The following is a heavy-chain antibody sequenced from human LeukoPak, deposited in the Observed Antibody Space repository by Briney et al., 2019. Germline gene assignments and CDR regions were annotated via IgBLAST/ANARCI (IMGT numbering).Heavy chain of an antibody. CDR2: IYYSGST. Sequence: SETLSLTCTVSGGSISSSSYYWGWIRQPPGKGLEWIGSIYYSGSTYYNPSLKSRVTISVDTSKNQFSLKLSSVTAADTAVYYCARRSSGDPLGDAFDIWGQGTMVTVSS. J-gene: IGHJ3*02. CDR1: GGSISSSSYY. D-gene: IGHD6-19*01. V-gene: IGHV4-39*01. CDR3: ARRSSGDPLGDAFDI.